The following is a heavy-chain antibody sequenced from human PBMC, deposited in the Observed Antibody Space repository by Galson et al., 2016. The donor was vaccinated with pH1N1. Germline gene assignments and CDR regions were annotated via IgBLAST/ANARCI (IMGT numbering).Heavy chain of an antibody. J-gene: IGHJ4*02. CDR1: GFTLSCCA. V-gene: IGHV3-30*04. CDR3: ARSRVFSFDY. D-gene: IGHD5/OR15-5a*01. Sequence: SLRLSCAASGFTLSCCAMHWVRQAPGKGLECVALISKDGNNVYYADSVKGRFTISRDSSNNTLYLQMNSLRTEDTAIYYCARSRVFSFDYWGQGALVTVPS. CDR2: ISKDGNNV.